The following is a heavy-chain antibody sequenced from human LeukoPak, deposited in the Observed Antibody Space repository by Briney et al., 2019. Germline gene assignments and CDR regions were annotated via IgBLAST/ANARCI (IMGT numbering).Heavy chain of an antibody. Sequence: GSLRPSCATSGFTFSRLGMQWVRQAPGKGLEWVAVIHNGGTMGQYADSVKGRFTISKDFSRNTLHLQMHSLRDDDTAVYYCAKEGDEFRGYLDVWGKGTTVTVSS. CDR2: IHNGGTMG. V-gene: IGHV3-NL1*01. D-gene: IGHD5-12*01. CDR3: AKEGDEFRGYLDV. J-gene: IGHJ6*04. CDR1: GFTFSRLG.